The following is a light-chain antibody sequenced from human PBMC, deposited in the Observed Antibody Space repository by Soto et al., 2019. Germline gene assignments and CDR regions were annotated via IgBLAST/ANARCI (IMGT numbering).Light chain of an antibody. J-gene: IGKJ4*01. CDR1: RDIGNW. Sequence: TQMTQSPSTLSASVGDSVSITCRASRDIGNWLAWFQQKPGRAPNLLIYRASTLARGVPSRFSGSGSGTEFTLTISSLQPDDFATYYCHRHETYPLAFGGGTKVDI. CDR3: HRHETYPLA. CDR2: RAS. V-gene: IGKV1-5*03.